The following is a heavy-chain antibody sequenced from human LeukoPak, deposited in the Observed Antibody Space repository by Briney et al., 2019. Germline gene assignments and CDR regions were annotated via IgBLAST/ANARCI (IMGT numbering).Heavy chain of an antibody. CDR1: GHTLTQIS. V-gene: IGHV1-24*01. Sequence: ASVKVSCKVSGHTLTQISMHWLRQAPGRGLKWMGGFDPAEGETIYAQQFQGRVTMTEDTSTDTAYMELSSLRSEDTAVYYCATGNYSYGHNYFDYWGQGTLVTVSS. D-gene: IGHD5-18*01. CDR3: ATGNYSYGHNYFDY. CDR2: FDPAEGET. J-gene: IGHJ4*02.